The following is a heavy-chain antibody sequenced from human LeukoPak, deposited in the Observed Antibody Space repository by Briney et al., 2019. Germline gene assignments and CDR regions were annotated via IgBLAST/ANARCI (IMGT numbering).Heavy chain of an antibody. D-gene: IGHD6-19*01. J-gene: IGHJ3*02. Sequence: AGGSLRLSCAASGFTFSSYAMSWARQAPGKGLEWVSAISGSGGSTYYADSVKGRFTISRDNSKNTLYLQMNSLRAEDTAVYYCAKDLGLIAVAGADAFDIWGQGTMVTVSS. CDR3: AKDLGLIAVAGADAFDI. CDR1: GFTFSSYA. CDR2: ISGSGGST. V-gene: IGHV3-23*01.